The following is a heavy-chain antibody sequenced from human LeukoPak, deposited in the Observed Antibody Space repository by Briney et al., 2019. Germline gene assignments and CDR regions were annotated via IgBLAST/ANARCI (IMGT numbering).Heavy chain of an antibody. J-gene: IGHJ4*02. Sequence: PGGSLRLSCAASGFTFSSYAMSWVRQAPGKGLEWVSAISGSGGSTYYSDSVKGRFTISRDNSKNTLYLQMNSLRAEDTAVYYCAKVLRFLEWLTDTYAFDYWGQGTLVTVSS. V-gene: IGHV3-23*01. CDR2: ISGSGGST. D-gene: IGHD3-3*01. CDR3: AKVLRFLEWLTDTYAFDY. CDR1: GFTFSSYA.